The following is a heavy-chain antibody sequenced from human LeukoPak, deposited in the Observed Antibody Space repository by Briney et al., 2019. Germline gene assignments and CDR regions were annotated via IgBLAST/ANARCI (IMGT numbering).Heavy chain of an antibody. D-gene: IGHD3-3*01. CDR2: IYYSGST. CDR1: GGSISSGGYY. J-gene: IGHJ3*02. Sequence: SETLSLTCTVSGGSISSGGYYWSWIRQHPGKGLEWIGYIYYSGSTYYNPSLKSRVTISVDTSKNQFSLKLSSVTAADTAVYYCARGPPYYDFWSGYYPMGAFDIWGQGTMVTVSS. CDR3: ARGPPYYDFWSGYYPMGAFDI. V-gene: IGHV4-31*03.